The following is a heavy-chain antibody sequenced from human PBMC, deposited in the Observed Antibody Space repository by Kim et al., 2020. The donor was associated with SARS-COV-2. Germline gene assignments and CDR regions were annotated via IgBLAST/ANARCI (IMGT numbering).Heavy chain of an antibody. Sequence: GGSLRLSCAASGFTLRSQWMHWLRQVPGKGLVWVSGINGEGSTTWYADSVRGRFTISRDNAKNTLYLQMNSLRADDTAVYFCARDFGWELLRAFDIWGQGTMVTVS. CDR3: ARDFGWELLRAFDI. D-gene: IGHD1-26*01. V-gene: IGHV3-74*01. J-gene: IGHJ3*02. CDR1: GFTLRSQW. CDR2: INGEGSTT.